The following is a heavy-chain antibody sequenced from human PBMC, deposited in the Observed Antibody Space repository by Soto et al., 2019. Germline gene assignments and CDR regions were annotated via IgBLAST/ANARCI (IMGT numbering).Heavy chain of an antibody. Sequence: QVQLQESGPGLVKPSETLSLTCIVSGASINTYDWTWIRQSAGKALQWIGRISPSGSTVYTPSLQSRVTMSIDASKSQFSLKLTSVTAADSALYYCARDFWGEGYFDAWGRGTLVTVSS. J-gene: IGHJ4*02. D-gene: IGHD7-27*01. CDR1: GASINTYD. CDR2: ISPSGST. V-gene: IGHV4-4*07. CDR3: ARDFWGEGYFDA.